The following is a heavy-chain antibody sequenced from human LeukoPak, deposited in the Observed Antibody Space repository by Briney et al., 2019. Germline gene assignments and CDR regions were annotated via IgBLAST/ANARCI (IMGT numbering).Heavy chain of an antibody. D-gene: IGHD6-19*01. CDR2: ISDNSGNT. V-gene: IGHV3-23*01. J-gene: IGHJ4*02. CDR1: GFTFSNYG. Sequence: GGSLRLSCGASGFTFSNYGMHWVRQAPGKGLEWVSAISDNSGNTYYADSVKGRFTISRDNSENTLYLQMNSLRAEDTALYYCSNGRTSSGTLQHDYWGQGTLVTVSS. CDR3: SNGRTSSGTLQHDY.